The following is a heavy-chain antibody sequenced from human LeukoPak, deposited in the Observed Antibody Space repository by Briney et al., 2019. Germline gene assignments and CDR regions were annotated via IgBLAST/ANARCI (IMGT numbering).Heavy chain of an antibody. CDR3: ARIAARPNNWFDP. V-gene: IGHV5-51*01. D-gene: IGHD6-6*01. Sequence: GESLKISCKASGFDFTVHWIAWVRQMPGKGLEWMGIIYPGDSDTRYSPSFQGQVTISADKSISTAYLQWSSLKASDTAMYYCARIAARPNNWFDPWGQGTLVTVSS. CDR2: IYPGDSDT. J-gene: IGHJ5*02. CDR1: GFDFTVHW.